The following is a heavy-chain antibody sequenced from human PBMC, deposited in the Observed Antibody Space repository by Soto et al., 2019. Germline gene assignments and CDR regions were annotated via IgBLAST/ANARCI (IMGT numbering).Heavy chain of an antibody. CDR2: IYSGGST. CDR1: GFTVSSNY. V-gene: IGHV3-66*01. Sequence: GGSLRLSCAASGFTVSSNYMSWVRQAPGKGLEWVSVIYSGGSTYYADSVKGRFTISRDNSKNTLYLQMNSLRAEDTAVYYCARDQFDYGDYGYWGQGTLVTVSS. J-gene: IGHJ4*02. CDR3: ARDQFDYGDYGY. D-gene: IGHD4-17*01.